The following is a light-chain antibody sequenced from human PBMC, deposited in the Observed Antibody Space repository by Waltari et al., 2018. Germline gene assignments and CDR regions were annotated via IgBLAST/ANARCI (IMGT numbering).Light chain of an antibody. J-gene: IGLJ2*01. V-gene: IGLV2-8*01. CDR1: SSDVGGYNY. CDR2: EVN. CDR3: NSYAGSNTVI. Sequence: QSALTQPPSASGSPGQSVTISCTGTSSDVGGYNYVSWYQHHPGKAPKLIIYEVNKRPSVVPDRFSGSKSANTASLTVSGLQTEDEADYYCNSYAGSNTVIFGGGTKLTVL.